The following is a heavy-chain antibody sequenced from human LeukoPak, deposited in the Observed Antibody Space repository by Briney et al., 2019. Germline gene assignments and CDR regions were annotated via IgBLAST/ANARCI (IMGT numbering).Heavy chain of an antibody. D-gene: IGHD5-12*01. V-gene: IGHV3-53*01. CDR2: IYSGGST. CDR3: ARVTLTVATNYFDY. J-gene: IGHJ4*02. Sequence: TGGSLRLSCAASGFTVSGNYMSWVRQPPGKGLEWVSLIYSGGSTFYADSVKGRFTVSRDNSKNTLYLHMNSLRADDTAVYYCARVTLTVATNYFDYWGQGTLVTVSS. CDR1: GFTVSGNY.